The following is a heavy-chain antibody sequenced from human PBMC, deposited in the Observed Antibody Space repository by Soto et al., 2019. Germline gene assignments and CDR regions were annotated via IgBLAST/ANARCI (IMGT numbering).Heavy chain of an antibody. J-gene: IGHJ4*02. CDR2: IYTSGTT. D-gene: IGHD6-19*01. CDR3: ARGQRLDSYSSPVYLYFDS. V-gene: IGHV4-4*07. Sequence: SETLSLSCTVSGGSMSSNYWSWIRQSAGKGLEWIGRIYTSGTTNYNPYLKSRVPMSADTSKNRFSLKLTSVTASDTAVSHSARGQRLDSYSSPVYLYFDSWGQGSLVTVSS. CDR1: GGSMSSNY.